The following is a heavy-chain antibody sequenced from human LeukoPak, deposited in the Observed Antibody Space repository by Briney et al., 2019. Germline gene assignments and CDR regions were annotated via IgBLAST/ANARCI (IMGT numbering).Heavy chain of an antibody. J-gene: IGHJ4*02. CDR1: GFTFRTYA. V-gene: IGHV3-23*01. CDR3: AKRTMSAFGS. D-gene: IGHD5-24*01. CDR2: ISGSGNGT. Sequence: GGSLRLSCTASGFTFRTYAMNWVRQAPGKGLEWLSGISGSGNGTYYADSVKGRFIISGDNSKNMVYLQMNSLTVEDTATYYCAKRTMSAFGSWGQGTLLIVSS.